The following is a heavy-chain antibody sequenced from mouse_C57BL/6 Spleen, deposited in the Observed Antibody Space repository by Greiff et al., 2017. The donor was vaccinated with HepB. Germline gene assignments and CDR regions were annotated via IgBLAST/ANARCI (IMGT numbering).Heavy chain of an antibody. V-gene: IGHV1-82*01. J-gene: IGHJ2*01. Sequence: QVTLKESGPELVKPGASVKISCKASGYAFSSSWMNWVKQRPGKGLEWIGRIYPGDGDTNYNGKFKGKATLTADKSSSTAYMQLSSLTSEDSAVYFCARFYYGSSYFDYWGQGTTLTVSS. CDR1: GYAFSSSW. D-gene: IGHD1-1*01. CDR3: ARFYYGSSYFDY. CDR2: IYPGDGDT.